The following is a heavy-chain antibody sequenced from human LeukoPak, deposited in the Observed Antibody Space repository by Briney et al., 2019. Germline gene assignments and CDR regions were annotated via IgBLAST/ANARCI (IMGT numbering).Heavy chain of an antibody. J-gene: IGHJ3*02. CDR2: INPSGGST. CDR3: ARHRLPRVYYDRSGYYHDGFDI. Sequence: GASVKVSCKASGYTFTSYYMHWVRQAPGQGLEWMGIINPSGGSTSYAQTLQGRVTMTTDTSTTTAYMELRSLRSDDTAVYYCARHRLPRVYYDRSGYYHDGFDIWGQGTMVTVSS. V-gene: IGHV1-46*01. CDR1: GYTFTSYY. D-gene: IGHD3-22*01.